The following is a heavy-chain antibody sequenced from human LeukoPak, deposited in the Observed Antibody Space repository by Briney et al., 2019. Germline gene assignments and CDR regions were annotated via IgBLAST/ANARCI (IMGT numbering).Heavy chain of an antibody. CDR3: ARVSSSGQWLVPFDY. Sequence: PSETLSLTCTVSGGSISGNYWSWIRQPPGKGLEWIGYVYKSGRTNYNPSLKSRATISGDTSKNQFSLNLSSVTAADTAVYYCARVSSSGQWLVPFDYWGQGTLVTVSS. D-gene: IGHD6-19*01. V-gene: IGHV4-59*01. J-gene: IGHJ4*02. CDR2: VYKSGRT. CDR1: GGSISGNY.